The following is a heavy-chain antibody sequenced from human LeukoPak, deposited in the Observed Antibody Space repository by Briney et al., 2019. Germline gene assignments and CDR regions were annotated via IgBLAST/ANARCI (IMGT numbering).Heavy chain of an antibody. D-gene: IGHD2-2*03. Sequence: SETLSLTCTVSGGSISSGDYYWSWIRQPPGKGLEWLGYIYYSGSTYYNPSLKSRVTISVDTSKNQFSLKLSSVTAADTAVYYCARDRGYCSSTSCNNWFDPWGQGTLVTVSS. V-gene: IGHV4-30-4*01. CDR3: ARDRGYCSSTSCNNWFDP. J-gene: IGHJ5*02. CDR2: IYYSGST. CDR1: GGSISSGDYY.